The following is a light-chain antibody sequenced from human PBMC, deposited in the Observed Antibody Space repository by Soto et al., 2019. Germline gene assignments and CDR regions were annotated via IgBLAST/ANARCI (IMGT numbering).Light chain of an antibody. Sequence: IVMTQSPATLSVAPGERVTFSCRASQGISRKVACYQHKPGQAPRLLISGASTGATGIPARFSGSGSGTEFTLTISSLQCEDGAIFYCQKYHTWPITFGGRTKVEIK. CDR2: GAS. J-gene: IGKJ4*01. CDR1: QGISRK. V-gene: IGKV3-15*01. CDR3: QKYHTWPIT.